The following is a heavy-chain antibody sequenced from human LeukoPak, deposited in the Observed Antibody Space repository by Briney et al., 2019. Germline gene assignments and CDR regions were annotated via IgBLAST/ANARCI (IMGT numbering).Heavy chain of an antibody. CDR2: ISYDGSNK. J-gene: IGHJ4*02. Sequence: GRSLRLSCAASGFTFSSYGMHWVRQAPGKGLEWVAVISYDGSNKYYADSVKGRFTISRDNSKNTLYLQMNSLRAEDTAVYYCARIRDHDYYDSSQLLDYWGQGTLVTVSS. CDR3: ARIRDHDYYDSSQLLDY. D-gene: IGHD3-22*01. V-gene: IGHV3-30*03. CDR1: GFTFSSYG.